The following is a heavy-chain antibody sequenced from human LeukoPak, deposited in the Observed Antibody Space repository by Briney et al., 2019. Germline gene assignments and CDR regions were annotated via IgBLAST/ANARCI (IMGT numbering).Heavy chain of an antibody. J-gene: IGHJ4*02. CDR3: ARGPYSSGIDY. CDR2: INHSGST. V-gene: IGHV4-34*01. Sequence: SETLSLTYAVYGGSFSGYYWSWIRQPPGKGLEWIGEINHSGSTNYNPSLKSRVTISVDTSKNQFSLKLSSVTAADTAVYYCARGPYSSGIDYWGQGTLVTVSS. D-gene: IGHD6-19*01. CDR1: GGSFSGYY.